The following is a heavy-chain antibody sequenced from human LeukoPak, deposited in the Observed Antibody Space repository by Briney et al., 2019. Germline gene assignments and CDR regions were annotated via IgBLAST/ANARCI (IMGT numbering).Heavy chain of an antibody. V-gene: IGHV1-2*02. Sequence: ASVKVSCKASGYTFTGYYMHWVRQAPGQGLEWMGWINPNSGGTNYAQKFQGRVTMTRDTSISTAYMELSRLRSDDTAVYYCATSIRGYSYGYSFDYWGQGTLVTVSS. CDR3: ATSIRGYSYGYSFDY. CDR1: GYTFTGYY. CDR2: INPNSGGT. J-gene: IGHJ4*02. D-gene: IGHD5-18*01.